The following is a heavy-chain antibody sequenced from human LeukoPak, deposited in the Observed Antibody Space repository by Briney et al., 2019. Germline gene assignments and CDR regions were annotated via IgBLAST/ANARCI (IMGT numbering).Heavy chain of an antibody. CDR3: ARAMDCSSTSCPDYYYYYYMDV. V-gene: IGHV1-69*13. CDR2: IIPIFCTA. J-gene: IGHJ6*03. D-gene: IGHD2-2*01. Sequence: SVKVSCKASGYTFTSYYMHWVRQAPGQGLEWMGGIIPIFCTANYAQKFQGRVTITADESTSTAYMELSSLRSEDTAVYYCARAMDCSSTSCPDYYYYYYMDVWGKGTTVTVSS. CDR1: GYTFTSYY.